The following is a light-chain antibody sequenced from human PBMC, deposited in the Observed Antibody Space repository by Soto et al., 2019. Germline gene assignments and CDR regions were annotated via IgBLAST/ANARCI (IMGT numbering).Light chain of an antibody. CDR2: GAS. V-gene: IGKV3-15*01. Sequence: EIVMTQSPATLSVSPGERATLSCRASQSVSSDLAWYQQKPGQAPRLLIYGASTRATGIPARSSGSGSGTDFTLTISRLEPADFAVYFCHHYGTSPTFGQGTRLEIK. CDR3: HHYGTSPT. J-gene: IGKJ5*01. CDR1: QSVSSD.